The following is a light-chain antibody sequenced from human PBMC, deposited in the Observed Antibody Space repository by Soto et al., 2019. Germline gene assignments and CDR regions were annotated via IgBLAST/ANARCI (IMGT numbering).Light chain of an antibody. J-gene: IGKJ1*01. V-gene: IGKV1-39*01. CDR1: QTISSY. CDR3: QQSASTPQT. Sequence: DIQMTQSPSSLSASVGDRVTIICRASQTISSYLNWYQHKPGKAPQLLIYAASSLQSGVPSRVSGSGSGTDFTLTISTLQPEDFATYYCQQSASTPQTFGQGTKVEVK. CDR2: AAS.